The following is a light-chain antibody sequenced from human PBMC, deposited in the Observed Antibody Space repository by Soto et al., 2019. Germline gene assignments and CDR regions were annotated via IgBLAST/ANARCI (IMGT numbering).Light chain of an antibody. CDR1: QSVRDN. Sequence: ETLLTQSPATLSVSPGERATLSCRASQSVRDNLAWYQQKPGLAPRLLIYGASTRAPGIPDRFSGSGFGTEFSLTISRLQSEDFAVYYCQQHNDWPPSTFGQGTKLEIK. V-gene: IGKV3-15*01. CDR2: GAS. J-gene: IGKJ2*01. CDR3: QQHNDWPPST.